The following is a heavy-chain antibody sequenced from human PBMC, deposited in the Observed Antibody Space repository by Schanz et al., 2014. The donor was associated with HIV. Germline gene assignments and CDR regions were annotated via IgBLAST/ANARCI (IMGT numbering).Heavy chain of an antibody. V-gene: IGHV3-33*06. J-gene: IGHJ6*02. CDR3: AKTSITLGMDV. Sequence: VQLVESGGGLVQPGRSLRVSCAASGFTFSTYAMHWARQAPGKGLEWVPVIWYDGTNKYYADSVKGRSTISRDNSKNTLYLEMNSLRPEDTAIYYCAKTSITLGMDVWGQGTTVTVSS. CDR1: GFTFSTYA. CDR2: IWYDGTNK. D-gene: IGHD1-20*01.